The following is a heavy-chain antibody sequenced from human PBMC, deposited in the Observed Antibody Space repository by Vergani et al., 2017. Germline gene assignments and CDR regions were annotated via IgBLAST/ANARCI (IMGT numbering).Heavy chain of an antibody. CDR2: INHSGST. CDR1: GGSFSSYY. J-gene: IGHJ1*01. V-gene: IGHV4-34*01. D-gene: IGHD2-21*02. Sequence: QVQLQQWGAGLLKPSETLSLTCAVYGGSFSSYYWSWIRQPPGKGLEWIGEINHSGSTNYNPSLKSRVTISVDTSKNQFSLQLNSVTAADTAFYYCARQFCGGDCNSFRADFFQHWGQGALLTVSS. CDR3: ARQFCGGDCNSFRADFFQH.